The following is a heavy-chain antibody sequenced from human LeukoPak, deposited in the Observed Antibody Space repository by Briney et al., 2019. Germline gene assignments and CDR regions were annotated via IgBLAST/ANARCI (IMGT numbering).Heavy chain of an antibody. CDR2: AWNDGRTT. J-gene: IGHJ4*02. D-gene: IGHD1-26*01. V-gene: IGHV3-33*01. Sequence: GGSLRLSCATSGSTFWKYGMHWVRQAPGKGLEWVAIAWNDGRTTHHADSVKGRFSISRDNSKNTLYLQMNSLRAEDTAVYYCATDGSERDIDNWGRGTLVTVSA. CDR3: ATDGSERDIDN. CDR1: GSTFWKYG.